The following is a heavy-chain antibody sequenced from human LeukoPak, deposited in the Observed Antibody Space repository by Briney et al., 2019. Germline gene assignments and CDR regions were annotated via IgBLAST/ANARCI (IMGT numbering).Heavy chain of an antibody. CDR3: ARTTVTTGTYYYYYMDV. D-gene: IGHD4-11*01. V-gene: IGHV1-69*13. J-gene: IGHJ6*03. CDR1: GYTFTDYY. CDR2: IIPIFGTA. Sequence: ASVKVSCKASGYTFTDYYMHWVRQAPRQGLEWMGGIIPIFGTANYAQKFQGRVTITADESTSTAYMELSSLRSEDTAVYYCARTTVTTGTYYYYYMDVWGKGTTVTVSS.